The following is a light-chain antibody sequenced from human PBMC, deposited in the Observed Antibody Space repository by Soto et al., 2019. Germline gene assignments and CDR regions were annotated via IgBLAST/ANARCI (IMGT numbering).Light chain of an antibody. Sequence: DVVMTQSPLSLPVTLGQPASISCRSSQSLVYSDGNTYLNWFQQRPGQSPRRLIYKVSNRDSGVPDRFSGSGSGTDFTLKISRVEAEDVGVYYCMQCTHWPHKWTFGQGTKVEIK. CDR1: QSLVYSDGNTY. V-gene: IGKV2-30*01. CDR3: MQCTHWPHKWT. J-gene: IGKJ1*01. CDR2: KVS.